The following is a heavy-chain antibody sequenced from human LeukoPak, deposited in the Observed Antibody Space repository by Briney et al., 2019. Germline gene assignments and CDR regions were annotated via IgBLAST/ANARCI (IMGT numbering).Heavy chain of an antibody. J-gene: IGHJ4*02. D-gene: IGHD6-19*01. CDR2: ISSSGSTI. V-gene: IGHV3-11*04. Sequence: GGSLRLSCAASGFTFSDYYMSWIRQAPGKGREWVSYISSSGSTIYYADSVKSRFTISRDNAKSSLYLQMNSLRAEDTAVYYCARITQWLVRGEVGALDYWGQGTLVTVSS. CDR1: GFTFSDYY. CDR3: ARITQWLVRGEVGALDY.